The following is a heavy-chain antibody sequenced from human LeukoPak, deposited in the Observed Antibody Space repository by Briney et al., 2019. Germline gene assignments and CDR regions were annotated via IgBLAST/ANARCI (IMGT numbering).Heavy chain of an antibody. CDR3: ARAHYYLDF. D-gene: IGHD3-10*01. Sequence: PSETLSLTCTVSGGSISSGGYYWSWIRQHPGKGLEWIGYIYYSGRTYYNSSLKSRVTIAVDTSKNQFSLKLSSVTAADTAVYYCARAHYYLDFWGQGTLVTVSS. V-gene: IGHV4-31*03. CDR1: GGSISSGGYY. J-gene: IGHJ4*02. CDR2: IYYSGRT.